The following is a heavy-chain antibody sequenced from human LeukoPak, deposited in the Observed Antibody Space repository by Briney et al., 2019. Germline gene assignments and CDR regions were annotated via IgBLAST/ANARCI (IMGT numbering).Heavy chain of an antibody. J-gene: IGHJ6*03. V-gene: IGHV4-39*07. Sequence: SEILSLTCTVSGGSISSSSYYWGWIRQPPGKGLEWIGSIYYSGSTYYNPSLKSRVTISVDTSKNQFSLKLSSVTAADTAVYYCARVFGVVIMLGYYYMDVWGKGTTVTVSS. CDR2: IYYSGST. CDR3: ARVFGVVIMLGYYYMDV. D-gene: IGHD3-3*01. CDR1: GGSISSSSYY.